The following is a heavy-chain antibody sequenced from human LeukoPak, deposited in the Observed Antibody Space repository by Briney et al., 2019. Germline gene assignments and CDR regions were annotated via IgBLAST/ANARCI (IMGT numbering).Heavy chain of an antibody. CDR3: ARYSSSWGSGFDY. D-gene: IGHD6-13*01. J-gene: IGHJ4*02. CDR1: GGSISSYY. V-gene: IGHV4-59*01. Sequence: PSQTLSLTCTVSGGSISSYYWSWIRQPPGKGLEWIGYIYYSGSTNYNPSLKSRVTISVDTSKNQFSLKLSPVTAADTAVYYCARYSSSWGSGFDYWGQGTLVTVSS. CDR2: IYYSGST.